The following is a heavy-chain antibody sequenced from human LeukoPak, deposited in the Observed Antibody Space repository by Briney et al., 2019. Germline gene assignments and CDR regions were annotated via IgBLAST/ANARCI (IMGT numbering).Heavy chain of an antibody. CDR1: GGSISSGSYY. V-gene: IGHV4-61*02. Sequence: PSETLSLTCTVSGGSISSGSYYWSWIRQPAGKGLEWIGRIYTSGSTNYNPSLKSRVTISVDTSKNQFSLELSSVTAADTAVYYCAGLRYYYDSSGPYYFDYWGQGTLVTVSS. J-gene: IGHJ4*02. D-gene: IGHD3-22*01. CDR3: AGLRYYYDSSGPYYFDY. CDR2: IYTSGST.